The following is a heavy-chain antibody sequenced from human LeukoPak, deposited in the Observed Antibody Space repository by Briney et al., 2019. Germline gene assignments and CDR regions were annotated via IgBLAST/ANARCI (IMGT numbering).Heavy chain of an antibody. CDR2: ISSSSSYI. CDR1: GFTFSDYY. Sequence: GGSLRLSCAASGFTFSDYYMSWIRQAPGKGLEWVSYISSSSSYIYYADSVKGRFTISRDNAKNSLYLQMNSLRAEDTAVYYCARDFTGATVTTSDYWGQGTLVTVSS. J-gene: IGHJ4*02. D-gene: IGHD4-17*01. V-gene: IGHV3-11*06. CDR3: ARDFTGATVTTSDY.